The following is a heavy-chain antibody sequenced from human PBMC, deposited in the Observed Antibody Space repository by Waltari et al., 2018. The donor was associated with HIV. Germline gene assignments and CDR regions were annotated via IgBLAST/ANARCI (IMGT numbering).Heavy chain of an antibody. V-gene: IGHV1-2*02. J-gene: IGHJ5*02. CDR1: GFTFTGYS. CDR2: INPNSGGT. D-gene: IGHD2-2*02. Sequence: QVQLVQSGAAVKKPGAPVKVSCKASGFTFTGYSMHWVRPAPGQGLEWMGWINPNSGGTNYAQKFQGRVTMTRDTSISTAYMELSRLRSDDTAVYYCARSSGVPAAIENWFDPWGQGTLVTVSS. CDR3: ARSSGVPAAIENWFDP.